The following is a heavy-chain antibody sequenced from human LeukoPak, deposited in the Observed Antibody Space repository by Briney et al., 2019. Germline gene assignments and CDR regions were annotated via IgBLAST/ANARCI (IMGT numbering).Heavy chain of an antibody. J-gene: IGHJ4*02. CDR2: IYYSEST. V-gene: IGHV4-61*01. CDR3: ARDDHDYGDYDY. D-gene: IGHD4-17*01. CDR1: GGSVSSGSYY. Sequence: SETLSLTCTVSGGSVSSGSYYWSWIRQPPGKGLEWIGYIYYSESTNYNPSLKSRVTISVDTSKNQFSLKLSSVTAADTAVYYCARDDHDYGDYDYWGQGTLVTVSS.